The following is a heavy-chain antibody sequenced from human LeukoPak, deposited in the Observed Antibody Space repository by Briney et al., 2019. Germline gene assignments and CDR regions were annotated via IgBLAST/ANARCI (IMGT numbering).Heavy chain of an antibody. CDR1: GFTFSSYA. Sequence: GGSLRLSCAASGFTFSSYAMSWVRQAPGKGLEWVSAISCSGGSTYYADSVKGRFTLSRDNSKTTLYLQMNSLRAEDTAVYYCAKTNRGDQQTDYWGQGTLVTVSS. CDR3: AKTNRGDQQTDY. CDR2: ISCSGGST. V-gene: IGHV3-23*01. D-gene: IGHD3-10*01. J-gene: IGHJ4*02.